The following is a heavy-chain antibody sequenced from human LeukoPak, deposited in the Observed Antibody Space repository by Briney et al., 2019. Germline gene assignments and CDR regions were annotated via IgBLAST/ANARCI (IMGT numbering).Heavy chain of an antibody. CDR3: ASGSPTYSGSYYPGWFDP. D-gene: IGHD1-26*01. V-gene: IGHV4-59*01. Sequence: SETLSLTCTVSGGSISSYYWSWIRQPPGKGLEWIGYIYYSGSTNYNPSLKSRVTISVDTSKNQFSLKLSSVTAADTAVYYCASGSPTYSGSYYPGWFDPWGQGTLVTVSS. J-gene: IGHJ5*02. CDR1: GGSISSYY. CDR2: IYYSGST.